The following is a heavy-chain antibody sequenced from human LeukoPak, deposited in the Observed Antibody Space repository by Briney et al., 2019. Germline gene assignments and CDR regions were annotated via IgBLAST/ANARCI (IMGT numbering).Heavy chain of an antibody. D-gene: IGHD4-11*01. CDR3: ARDLRVTTIRYYYYGMDV. CDR1: GGSISSYY. CDR2: IYTSGST. V-gene: IGHV4-4*07. J-gene: IGHJ6*02. Sequence: SETLSLTCTVSGGSISSYYWSWIRQPAGKGLEWIGRIYTSGSTNYNPSLKSRVAMSVDTSKNQFSLKLSSVTAADTAVYYCARDLRVTTIRYYYYGMDVWGQGTTVTVSS.